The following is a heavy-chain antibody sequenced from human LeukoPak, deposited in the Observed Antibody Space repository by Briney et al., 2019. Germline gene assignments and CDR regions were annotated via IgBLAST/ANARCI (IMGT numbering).Heavy chain of an antibody. CDR1: GFTFSSFT. Sequence: GGSLRLSCAASGFTFSSFTLSWVRQAPGKGLEWVSAISGSGGSTYYADSVKGRFTISRDNSKNTLYLQMTSLRAEDTAVYYCARRGLFGEPSYYMDVWGKGTTVTVSS. V-gene: IGHV3-23*01. J-gene: IGHJ6*03. CDR2: ISGSGGST. D-gene: IGHD3-10*01. CDR3: ARRGLFGEPSYYMDV.